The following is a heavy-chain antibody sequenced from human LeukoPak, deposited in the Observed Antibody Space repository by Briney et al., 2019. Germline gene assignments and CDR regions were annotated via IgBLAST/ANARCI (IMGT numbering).Heavy chain of an antibody. CDR2: ISGSGGST. CDR3: AKALGVVPAASFDY. V-gene: IGHV3-23*01. Sequence: ETLSLTCTVSGGSISSYSWSWIRQPPGKGLEWVSAISGSGGSTYYADSVKGRFTISRDNSKNTLYLQMNSLRAEDTAVYYCAKALGVVPAASFDYWGQGTLVTVSS. J-gene: IGHJ4*02. CDR1: GGSISSYS. D-gene: IGHD2-2*01.